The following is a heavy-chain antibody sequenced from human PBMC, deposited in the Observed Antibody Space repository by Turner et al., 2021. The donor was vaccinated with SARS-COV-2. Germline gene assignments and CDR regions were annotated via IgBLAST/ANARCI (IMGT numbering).Heavy chain of an antibody. J-gene: IGHJ4*02. D-gene: IGHD5-18*01. CDR3: ARTFTAMVRVDY. CDR2: MNPNSGNT. V-gene: IGHV1-8*01. CDR1: GYTFTCYD. Sequence: QVQLVQSGAAVTMPCASVMVSCKASGYTFTCYDINWVRQATGQGLEWMGWMNPNSGNTGYAQKFQGRVTMARNTSISTAYMELSSLRSEDTAVYYCARTFTAMVRVDYWGQGTLVTVSS.